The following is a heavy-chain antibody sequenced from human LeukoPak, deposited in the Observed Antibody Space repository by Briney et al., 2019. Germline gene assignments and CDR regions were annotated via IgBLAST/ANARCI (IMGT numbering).Heavy chain of an antibody. CDR3: ARGSVVTAIPGYYYGMDV. J-gene: IGHJ6*02. Sequence: AGGSLRLSCAASGFTFSSYSMNWVRLAPGKGLEWVSSISSSSSYIYYADSVKGRFTISRDNAKNSLYLQMNSLRAEDTAVYYCARGSVVTAIPGYYYGMDVWGQGTTVTVSS. V-gene: IGHV3-21*01. CDR1: GFTFSSYS. CDR2: ISSSSSYI. D-gene: IGHD2-21*02.